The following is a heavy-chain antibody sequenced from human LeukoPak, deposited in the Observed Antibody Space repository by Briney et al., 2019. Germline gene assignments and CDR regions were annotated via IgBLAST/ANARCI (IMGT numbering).Heavy chain of an antibody. CDR3: ARLCGWFGELSTRTPDY. J-gene: IGHJ4*02. CDR1: GYSITSGYY. V-gene: IGHV4-38-2*02. CDR2: ISHTGST. Sequence: SETLSLTCTVSGYSITSGYYWGWFRQPPGKGLEWVASISHTGSTYYNPSLKSRVTISVDTSKNQFSLKLSSVTAADTAVYYCARLCGWFGELSTRTPDYWGQGTLVTVSS. D-gene: IGHD3-10*01.